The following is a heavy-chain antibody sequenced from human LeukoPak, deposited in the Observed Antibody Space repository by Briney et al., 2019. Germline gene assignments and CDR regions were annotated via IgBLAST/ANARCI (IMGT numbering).Heavy chain of an antibody. Sequence: PGGSLRLSCAASGFTFSSYSMNWVRQAPGKGLEWVSCISSSSSTIYYADSVKGRFTISRDNAKNSLYLQMNSLRAEDTAVYYCARVTYYYDSSGCLDYWGQGTLVTVSS. CDR3: ARVTYYYDSSGCLDY. CDR1: GFTFSSYS. J-gene: IGHJ4*02. CDR2: ISSSSSTI. D-gene: IGHD3-22*01. V-gene: IGHV3-48*01.